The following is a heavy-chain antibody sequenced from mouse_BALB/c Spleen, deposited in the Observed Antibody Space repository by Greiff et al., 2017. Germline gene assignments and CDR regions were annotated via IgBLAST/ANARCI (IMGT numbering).Heavy chain of an antibody. CDR1: GFSFTSYG. V-gene: IGHV2-2*02. CDR2: IWSGGST. Sequence: VQLQQSGPGLVQPSQSLTITCTASGFSFTSYGVHWVRQAPGKGLEWLGVIWSGGSTDYNADIISRLSISKDNSKTQVFFKMNSLQANDTAIYYCAKEEDYYGSGFAYWGQGTVVTVSA. J-gene: IGHJ3*01. D-gene: IGHD1-1*01. CDR3: AKEEDYYGSGFAY.